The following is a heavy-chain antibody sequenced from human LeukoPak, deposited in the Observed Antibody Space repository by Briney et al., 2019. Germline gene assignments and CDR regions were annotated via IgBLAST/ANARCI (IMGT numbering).Heavy chain of an antibody. Sequence: PGGPLRLPCAASGITFSNSNLNWVPRSPGKAWEWVSLISGRSNYIYYGDSVKGRFTISRDNAKNSLYLQMDSLRVEDTAVYYCARDEGRYGLDVWGTGTTVIVSS. CDR2: ISGRSNYI. V-gene: IGHV3-21*01. J-gene: IGHJ6*04. CDR1: GITFSNSN. CDR3: ARDEGRYGLDV.